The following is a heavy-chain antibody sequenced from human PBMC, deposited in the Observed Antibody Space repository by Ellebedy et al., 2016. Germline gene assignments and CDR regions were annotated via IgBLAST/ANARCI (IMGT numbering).Heavy chain of an antibody. CDR2: ISSSSSYT. CDR3: AREEQLVVPYYYYGMDV. J-gene: IGHJ6*02. CDR1: GFTFSDYY. D-gene: IGHD6-13*01. Sequence: GESLKISXAASGFTFSDYYMSWIRQAPGKGLEWVSYISSSSSYTNYADSVKGRFTISRDNAKNSLYLQMNSLRAEDTAVYYCAREEQLVVPYYYYGMDVWGQGTTVTVSS. V-gene: IGHV3-11*06.